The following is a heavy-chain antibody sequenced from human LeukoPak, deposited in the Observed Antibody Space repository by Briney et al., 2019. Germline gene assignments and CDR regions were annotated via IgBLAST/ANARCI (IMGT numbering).Heavy chain of an antibody. CDR2: ISYDGSNK. Sequence: PGGSLKLSCAASGFTFSSYAMSWVRQAPGKGLEWVAVISYDGSNKYYADSVKGRFTISRDNSKNTLYLQMNSLRAEDTAVYYCAKDRIDRQWLVLYYYYGMDVWGQGTTVTVSS. CDR1: GFTFSSYA. J-gene: IGHJ6*02. D-gene: IGHD6-19*01. CDR3: AKDRIDRQWLVLYYYYGMDV. V-gene: IGHV3-30*18.